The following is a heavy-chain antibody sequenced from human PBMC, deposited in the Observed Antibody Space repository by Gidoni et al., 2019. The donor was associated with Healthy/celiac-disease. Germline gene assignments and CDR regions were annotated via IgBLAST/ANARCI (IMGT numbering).Heavy chain of an antibody. CDR1: GGSLSSSSYY. CDR2: IYYSGSP. J-gene: IGHJ6*03. CDR3: ARHRGGFYYDSGGYPPHRAEYYYYYYMDV. Sequence: QLQLQESGPGLVKPSETISLTCTVSGGSLSSSSYYWGWIRQPPGTGLEWIGSIYYSGSPYYNPALKSRVTIALDTSKNQFSLKLSSVTAADTAVYYCARHRGGFYYDSGGYPPHRAEYYYYYYMDVWGKGTTVTVSS. D-gene: IGHD3-22*01. V-gene: IGHV4-39*01.